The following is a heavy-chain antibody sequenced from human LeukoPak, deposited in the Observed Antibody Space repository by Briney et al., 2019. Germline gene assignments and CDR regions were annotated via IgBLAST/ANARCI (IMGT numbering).Heavy chain of an antibody. V-gene: IGHV1-2*02. CDR1: GYTFTGYY. J-gene: IGHJ5*02. Sequence: GASVKVSCKASGYTFTGYYMHWVRQAPGQGLEWMGWINHNSGGTNYAQKFQGRVTMTRDTSISTVYMELSRLRSDDTAVYYCARDQSLGIQLWLPNWFDPWGQGTLVTVSS. CDR2: INHNSGGT. CDR3: ARDQSLGIQLWLPNWFDP. D-gene: IGHD5-18*01.